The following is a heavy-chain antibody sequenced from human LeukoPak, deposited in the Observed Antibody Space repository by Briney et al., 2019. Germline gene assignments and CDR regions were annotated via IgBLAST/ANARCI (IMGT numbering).Heavy chain of an antibody. CDR3: SRDPNGDYVGAFEFQR. Sequence: GGSLRLSCVVSGLTFSNYAMTWVRQAPGRGLKWVSSIGGSGGTNYADSVRGRFTISRDNSRNTLYLQMNSLRAGDTAVYYCSRDPNGDYVGAFEFQRWGQGTLVTVSS. CDR1: GLTFSNYA. D-gene: IGHD4-17*01. V-gene: IGHV3-23*01. CDR2: IGGSGGT. J-gene: IGHJ1*01.